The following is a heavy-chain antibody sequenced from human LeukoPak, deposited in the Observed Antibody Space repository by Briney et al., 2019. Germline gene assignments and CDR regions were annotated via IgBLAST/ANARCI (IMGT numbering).Heavy chain of an antibody. D-gene: IGHD2-2*01. J-gene: IGHJ4*02. CDR1: GGTFSSYA. CDR3: ARGVPATSFDY. CDR2: IIPIFGTA. Sequence: SVTVSCKASGGTFSSYAISWVRQAPGQGLEWMGRIIPIFGTANYAQKFQGRVTITADKSTSTAHMELSSLRSEDTAVYYCARGVPATSFDYWGQGTLVTVSS. V-gene: IGHV1-69*06.